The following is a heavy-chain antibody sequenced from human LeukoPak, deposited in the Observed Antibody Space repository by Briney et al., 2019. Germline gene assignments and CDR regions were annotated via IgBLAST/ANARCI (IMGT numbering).Heavy chain of an antibody. Sequence: SETLSLTCTVSGGSISSSNYYWGWIRQPPGKGLEWIGSIYYSGNIYYNPSLKSRVTISVDTSKNQFSLKLTSVTAADTAVYYCAHFKGGSFDFWGQGTMVTVSS. V-gene: IGHV4-39*01. J-gene: IGHJ3*01. D-gene: IGHD1-26*01. CDR1: GGSISSSNYY. CDR2: IYYSGNI. CDR3: AHFKGGSFDF.